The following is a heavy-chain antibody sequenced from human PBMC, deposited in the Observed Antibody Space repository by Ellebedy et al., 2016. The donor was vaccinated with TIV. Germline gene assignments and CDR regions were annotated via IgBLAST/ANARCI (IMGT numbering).Heavy chain of an antibody. V-gene: IGHV4-59*08. CDR3: ARHMVSSGYVDY. D-gene: IGHD6-19*01. Sequence: MPSETLSLTCTVSGGSISSYYWSWIRQPPGKGLEWIGYIYYSGSTNYNPSLKSRVTISVDTSKNQFSLKLSSVTAADTAVYYCARHMVSSGYVDYWGQGTLVTVSS. CDR2: IYYSGST. J-gene: IGHJ4*02. CDR1: GGSISSYY.